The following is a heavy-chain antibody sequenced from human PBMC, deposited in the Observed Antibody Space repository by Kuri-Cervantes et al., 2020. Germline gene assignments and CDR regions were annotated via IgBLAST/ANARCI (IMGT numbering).Heavy chain of an antibody. V-gene: IGHV1-18*04. J-gene: IGHJ6*02. Sequence: ASVKVSCKASGYTFTGYYMHWVRQAPGQGLEWMGWISAYNGNTNYAQKLQGRVTMTTDTSTSTAYMELRSLRSDDTAVYYCARDWNQLWFGELLTTSYYYYGMDVWGQGTTVTVSS. D-gene: IGHD3-10*01. CDR1: GYTFTGYY. CDR2: ISAYNGNT. CDR3: ARDWNQLWFGELLTTSYYYYGMDV.